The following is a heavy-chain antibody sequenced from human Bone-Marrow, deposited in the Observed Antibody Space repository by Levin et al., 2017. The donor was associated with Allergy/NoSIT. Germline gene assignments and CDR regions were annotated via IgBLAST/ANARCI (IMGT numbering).Heavy chain of an antibody. CDR3: ARGTMIVVVPGYYYYDYGMDV. CDR1: GYTFTSYD. Sequence: ASVKVSCKASGYTFTSYDINWVRQATGQGLEWMGWMNPNSGNTGYAQKFQGRVTMTRNTSISTAYMELSSLRSEDTAVYYCARGTMIVVVPGYYYYDYGMDVWGQGTTVTVSS. J-gene: IGHJ6*02. D-gene: IGHD3-22*01. CDR2: MNPNSGNT. V-gene: IGHV1-8*01.